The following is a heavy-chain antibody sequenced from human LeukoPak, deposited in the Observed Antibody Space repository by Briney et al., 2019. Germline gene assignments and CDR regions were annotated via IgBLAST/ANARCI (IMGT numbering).Heavy chain of an antibody. V-gene: IGHV4-31*03. Sequence: SETLSLTCSVSGGSISSGGYYWSWIRQHPGKGLEWIGYIYYSGSTYYNPSLKSRVTISVDTSKNQFSLKLSSVTAADTAVYYCARGLSGGSCYPNWGQGTLVTVSS. D-gene: IGHD2-15*01. CDR3: ARGLSGGSCYPN. J-gene: IGHJ4*02. CDR1: GGSISSGGYY. CDR2: IYYSGST.